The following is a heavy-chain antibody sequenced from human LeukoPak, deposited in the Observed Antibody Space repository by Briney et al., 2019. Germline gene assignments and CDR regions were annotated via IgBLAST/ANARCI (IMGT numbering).Heavy chain of an antibody. CDR1: GFTFSSYS. CDR3: ALTPGIVDY. Sequence: GGSLRLSCAASGFTFSSYSMNWVRQAPGKGLEWVSAISSSSSYIYSAGSVKGRFTISRDNAKNSLYLQMNSLRAEDTAVYYCALTPGIVDYWGQGTLVTVSS. D-gene: IGHD3-10*01. V-gene: IGHV3-21*01. J-gene: IGHJ4*02. CDR2: ISSSSSYI.